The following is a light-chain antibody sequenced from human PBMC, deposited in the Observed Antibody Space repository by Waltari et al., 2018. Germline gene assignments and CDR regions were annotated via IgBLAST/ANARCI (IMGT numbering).Light chain of an antibody. CDR1: KLEDKY. CDR2: QDT. J-gene: IGLJ1*01. CDR3: QAWDSSTSLYV. Sequence: SYELTQPPSVSVSPGQTASITCSGDKLEDKYACWYQQKPGQSPVLVIYQDTKRPSGLPARFSGSNAGNTATLTISGTQAMDEADYYCQAWDSSTSLYVFGTGTKVTVL. V-gene: IGLV3-1*01.